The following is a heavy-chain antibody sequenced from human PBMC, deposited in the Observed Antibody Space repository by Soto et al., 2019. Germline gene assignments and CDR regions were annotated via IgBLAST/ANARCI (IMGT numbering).Heavy chain of an antibody. J-gene: IGHJ1*01. CDR1: GGSFSSFG. CDR3: AREGSGYNL. D-gene: IGHD5-12*01. V-gene: IGHV1-69*01. Sequence: QVQLVQSGAELKKPGSSVKVSCKASGGSFSSFGISWVRQAPGQGLEWMGGIIPVFGRPNYAQRFRGRLTITADESTNTVYLELIDPRSEDTAVYYCAREGSGYNLWGQGTQVTVSS. CDR2: IIPVFGRP.